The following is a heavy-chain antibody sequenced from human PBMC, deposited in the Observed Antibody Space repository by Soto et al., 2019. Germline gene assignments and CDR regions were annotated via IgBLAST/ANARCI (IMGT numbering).Heavy chain of an antibody. Sequence: PGGSLRLSCAASGFTFSSYSMNWVRQAPGKGLEWVSSISSSSSYIYYADSVKGRFTISRDNAKNSLYLQMNSLRAEDTAVYYCARDLLPQLGSSSWYQPTVDYWGQGTLVTVSS. D-gene: IGHD6-13*01. V-gene: IGHV3-21*01. CDR3: ARDLLPQLGSSSWYQPTVDY. CDR1: GFTFSSYS. CDR2: ISSSSSYI. J-gene: IGHJ4*02.